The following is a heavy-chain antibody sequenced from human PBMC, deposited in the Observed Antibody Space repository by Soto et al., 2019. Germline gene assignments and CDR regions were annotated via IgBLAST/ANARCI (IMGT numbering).Heavy chain of an antibody. D-gene: IGHD3-3*01. CDR1: GGSISSSSYY. J-gene: IGHJ5*02. V-gene: IGHV4-39*07. Sequence: SETLSLTCTVSGGSISSSSYYWGWIRQPPGKGLEWIGSIYYSGSTYYNPSLKSRVTISVDRSKNQFSLKLSSVTAADTAVYYCARTGDYDFWSGPYRFDPWGQGTLVTVSS. CDR2: IYYSGST. CDR3: ARTGDYDFWSGPYRFDP.